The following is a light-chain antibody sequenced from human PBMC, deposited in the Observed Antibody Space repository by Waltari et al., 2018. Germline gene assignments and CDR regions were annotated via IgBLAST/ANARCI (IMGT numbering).Light chain of an antibody. V-gene: IGKV3-11*01. J-gene: IGKJ1*01. CDR2: DAS. CDR3: QQRSNWPWT. CDR1: QSVRSY. Sequence: EIVLTQSPATLSLSPGDRATLSCRASQSVRSYLAWYLQKPGQAPRLLIYDASNRATGIPARFSGSGSGTDFTLTISSLEPEDFAVYYCQQRSNWPWTFGQGTKVEIK.